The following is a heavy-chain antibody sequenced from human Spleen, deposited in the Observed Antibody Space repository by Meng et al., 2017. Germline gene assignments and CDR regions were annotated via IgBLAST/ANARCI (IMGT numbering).Heavy chain of an antibody. Sequence: QGQRVPAGGEGQKPGGSVEASGYTLSGDGFSWVRKAPGQGLEWLGWINVYNGKTDYALKFQDRVTMTTDTFTNTAYMELRSLRSDDTAVYYCATRGNPYLNCWGQGTLVTGSS. V-gene: IGHV1-18*01. J-gene: IGHJ4*02. CDR2: INVYNGKT. CDR1: GYTLSGDG. CDR3: ATRGNPYLNC.